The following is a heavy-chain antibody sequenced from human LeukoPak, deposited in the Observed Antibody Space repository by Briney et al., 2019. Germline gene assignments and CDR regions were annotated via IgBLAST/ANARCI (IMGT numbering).Heavy chain of an antibody. CDR2: IYTSGST. CDR3: AREVLPACSGGSCYSRDYYYYYMDV. V-gene: IGHV4-4*07. CDR1: GGSISSYY. J-gene: IGHJ6*03. D-gene: IGHD2-15*01. Sequence: SETLSLTCTVSGGSISSYYWSWIRQPAGKGLEWIGRIYTSGSTNYNPSLKSRVTMSVDTSKNQFSLKLSSVTAADTAVYYCAREVLPACSGGSCYSRDYYYYYMDVWGKGTTVTVSS.